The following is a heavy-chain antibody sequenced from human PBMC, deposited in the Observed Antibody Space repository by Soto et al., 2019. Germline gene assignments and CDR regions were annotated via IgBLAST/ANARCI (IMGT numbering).Heavy chain of an antibody. Sequence: QVQLVQSGAEVKKPGASVKVSCKASGYTFTTSGVSWVRQATGQGLEWMGWVSRYNGNTKDEEKFHDRVTMTTDTATRTDYLVSRTLTTDTTAVYYFARAGKLPHCCYGMDVWGQGTTVIVSS. CDR1: GYTFTTSG. J-gene: IGHJ6*02. D-gene: IGHD2-15*01. V-gene: IGHV1-18*01. CDR2: VSRYNGNT. CDR3: ARAGKLPHCCYGMDV.